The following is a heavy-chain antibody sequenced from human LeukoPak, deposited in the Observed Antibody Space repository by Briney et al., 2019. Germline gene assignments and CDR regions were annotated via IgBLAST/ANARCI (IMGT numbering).Heavy chain of an antibody. CDR1: GYTFSSYW. CDR2: IYPGDSDT. V-gene: IGHV5-51*01. CDR3: ARQNDFRLDY. J-gene: IGHJ4*02. Sequence: GESLRISCKGSGYTFSSYWIGWVRQMPGKGLEWMGIIYPGDSDTRYSPSLQGQVTISVDTSIGTAYLQWSSLKASDTAVYYCARQNDFRLDYWGQGTLVTVSS. D-gene: IGHD3-3*01.